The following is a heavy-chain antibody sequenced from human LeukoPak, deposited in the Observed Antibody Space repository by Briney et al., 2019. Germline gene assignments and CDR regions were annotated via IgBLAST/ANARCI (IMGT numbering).Heavy chain of an antibody. J-gene: IGHJ3*02. CDR1: GYTFTSYG. CDR2: ISAYNGNT. Sequence: WASVKVSCKASGYTFTSYGISWVRQAPGQGLEWMGWISAYNGNTNYAQKLQGRVTMTTDTSTSTAYMELRSLRSDDTAVYYCARGSRSSTSCYGLDAFDIWGQGTMVTVSS. D-gene: IGHD2-2*01. V-gene: IGHV1-18*01. CDR3: ARGSRSSTSCYGLDAFDI.